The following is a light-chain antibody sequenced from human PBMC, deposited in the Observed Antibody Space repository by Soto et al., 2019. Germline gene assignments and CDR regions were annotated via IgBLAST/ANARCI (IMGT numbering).Light chain of an antibody. V-gene: IGLV2-8*01. J-gene: IGLJ1*01. CDR2: EVT. CDR1: SSDVGSYNR. CDR3: SSYAGSNNFV. Sequence: QSALTQPPSVSGSPGQSVTISCTGTSSDVGSYNRVSWYQQPPGTAPKLMIYEVTKRPSGVPDRVSASKSGNTASLTVSGLRAEDEADYYCSSYAGSNNFVFGSGTKLTVL.